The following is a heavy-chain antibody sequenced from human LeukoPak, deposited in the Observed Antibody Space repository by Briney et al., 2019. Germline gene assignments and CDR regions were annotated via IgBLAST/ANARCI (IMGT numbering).Heavy chain of an antibody. Sequence: GGSLRLSCAASGFTFSSYAMSWVRQAPGKGLEWVSAISGSGGSTYYADSVKGRFTISRDNSKNTLYLQMNSLRAEDTAVYYCAKDDAGSGSLTVADYWGQGTLVTVSS. J-gene: IGHJ4*02. CDR3: AKDDAGSGSLTVADY. D-gene: IGHD3-10*01. CDR2: ISGSGGST. CDR1: GFTFSSYA. V-gene: IGHV3-23*01.